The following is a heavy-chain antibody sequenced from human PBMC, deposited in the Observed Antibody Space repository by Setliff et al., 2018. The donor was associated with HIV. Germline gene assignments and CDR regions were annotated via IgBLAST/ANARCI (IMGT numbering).Heavy chain of an antibody. CDR1: GFTFHDYA. Sequence: GGSLRLSCAASGFTFHDYALHWVRQAPGKGLEWVSGMNWKSGIVGYADSVKGRFTISRDDAKNSLYLQMDSLGTEDTAFYYCAKGSSRGYNTGIFDYWGQGVLVTVSS. CDR2: MNWKSGIV. J-gene: IGHJ4*02. CDR3: AKGSSRGYNTGIFDY. D-gene: IGHD5-12*01. V-gene: IGHV3-9*01.